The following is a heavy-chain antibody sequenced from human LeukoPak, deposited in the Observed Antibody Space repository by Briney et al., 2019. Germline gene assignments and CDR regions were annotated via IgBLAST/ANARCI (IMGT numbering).Heavy chain of an antibody. D-gene: IGHD2-15*01. CDR2: ISANNGNT. CDR3: ARDFFHGHCAGLSCFLLDY. CDR1: GYTFTSYD. J-gene: IGHJ4*02. Sequence: GASVKVSCKASGYTFTSYDINWVRQATGQGLEWMGWISANNGNTNSAQKFQGRVTMTTDTSTSTAYMELRSLRSDDTAVYYCARDFFHGHCAGLSCFLLDYWGQGSLVTVSS. V-gene: IGHV1-18*01.